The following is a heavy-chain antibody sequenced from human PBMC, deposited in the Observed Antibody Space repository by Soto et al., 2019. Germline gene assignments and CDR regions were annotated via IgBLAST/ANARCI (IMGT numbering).Heavy chain of an antibody. CDR3: AKDVGYQPFHFGFET. CDR2: IIPIFASS. Sequence: QVQLVQSGAEVKKPGSSVRVSCKASGGTFSNFGFSWVRQAPGQGLEWMGGIIPIFASSNYAHRVQGRLMITADESTNTANMALSSMRSEETAVYFCAKDVGYQPFHFGFETGGRVTLVTVS. CDR1: GGTFSNFG. J-gene: IGHJ4*02. V-gene: IGHV1-69*01. D-gene: IGHD2-2*01.